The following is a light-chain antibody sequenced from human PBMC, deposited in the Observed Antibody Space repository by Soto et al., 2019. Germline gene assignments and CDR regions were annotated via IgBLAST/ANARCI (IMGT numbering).Light chain of an antibody. J-gene: IGKJ5*01. Sequence: DIPITQTPSSVSASVVDRVTITCRASQGISSWLAWYQQKPGKAPRLLMYTASSLQSGVPSRFSGSGSGTDFTLTISSLQPEDFATYYCQQTDNTLPSTFGQGRRLEIK. CDR3: QQTDNTLPST. CDR1: QGISSW. CDR2: TAS. V-gene: IGKV1-12*01.